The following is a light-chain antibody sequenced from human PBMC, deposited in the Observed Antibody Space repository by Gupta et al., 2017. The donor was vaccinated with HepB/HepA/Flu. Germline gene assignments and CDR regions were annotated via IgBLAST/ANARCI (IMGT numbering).Light chain of an antibody. J-gene: IGKJ4*01. V-gene: IGKV1-39*01. CDR3: QETYDTHRT. Sequence: DIQMTQSPSSLSACVGDRVTITCRASQSISSYLNWYQQKPGKAPELLIYAASTLQTGVPSMFSGRGSGTDFTLTVSSLQPEDFATYYCQETYDTHRTCGGATKVEI. CDR1: QSISSY. CDR2: AAS.